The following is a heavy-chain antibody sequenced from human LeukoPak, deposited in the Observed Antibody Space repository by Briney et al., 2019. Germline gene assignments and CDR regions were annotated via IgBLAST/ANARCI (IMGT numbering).Heavy chain of an antibody. CDR1: GFTFSSFE. CDR3: ARGGVGATLCYFDF. J-gene: IGHJ4*02. Sequence: GGSLRLSCAASGFTFSSFEMNWVRQAPGKGLEWISYISSTSNSIYYADSVKGRFTISRDNAKNSLYLQMNRLRAEDTAVYYCARGGVGATLCYFDFWGQGTMVTVSS. V-gene: IGHV3-48*03. CDR2: ISSTSNSI. D-gene: IGHD1-26*01.